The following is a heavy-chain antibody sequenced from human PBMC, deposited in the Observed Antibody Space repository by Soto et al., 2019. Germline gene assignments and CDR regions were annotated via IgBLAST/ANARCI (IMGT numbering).Heavy chain of an antibody. CDR3: TRAGDSVVVRAMDV. Sequence: QVQLQESGPGLVKPSETLSLTCTVSGGPVSRGSYCWSWIRQPPRKGLQWIGYICHSGSTNTNPSLKSRVTISVDTSKNQFSLNLNSVTAADTAVYYCTRAGDSVVVRAMDVWGQGTTVTVSS. J-gene: IGHJ6*02. CDR1: GGPVSRGSYC. V-gene: IGHV4-61*01. D-gene: IGHD2-2*01. CDR2: ICHSGST.